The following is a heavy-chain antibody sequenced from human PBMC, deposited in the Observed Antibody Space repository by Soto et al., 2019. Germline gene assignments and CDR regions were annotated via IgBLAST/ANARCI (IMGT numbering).Heavy chain of an antibody. CDR1: GYALTSFA. CDR3: ARGDGNFPYFDY. V-gene: IGHV1-3*01. Sequence: QVQVVQSGAEVKKPGASVKVSCKASGYALTSFALHSVRQVAGQRIEWMGWINAGNDNTKISQKFRGRVTIIRDTSANTVYMELSSLRSEDTALYYCARGDGNFPYFDYWGQGTLVTVSS. J-gene: IGHJ4*02. D-gene: IGHD1-7*01. CDR2: INAGNDNT.